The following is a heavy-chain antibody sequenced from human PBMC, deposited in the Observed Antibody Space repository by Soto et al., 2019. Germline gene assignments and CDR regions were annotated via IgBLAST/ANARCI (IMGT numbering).Heavy chain of an antibody. D-gene: IGHD6-13*01. J-gene: IGHJ6*02. Sequence: GGSLRLSCAASGFTFSDYYMTWIRQAPGKGLEWVSYINTIGSTKNYADSMKGRFTISRDNAKNSLYLQMISLRAEDTAVYYCARGGTRGSSSWPAGMDVWGQGTTVTVSS. V-gene: IGHV3-11*01. CDR1: GFTFSDYY. CDR2: INTIGSTK. CDR3: ARGGTRGSSSWPAGMDV.